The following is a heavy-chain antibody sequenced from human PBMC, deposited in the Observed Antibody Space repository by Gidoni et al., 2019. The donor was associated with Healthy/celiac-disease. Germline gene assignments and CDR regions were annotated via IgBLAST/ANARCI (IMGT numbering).Heavy chain of an antibody. J-gene: IGHJ4*02. CDR3: ARGESYYSNNGGFFDY. D-gene: IGHD4-4*01. Sequence: QVQLQESGPGLVKPSETLSLTCTVPGGSVSSGSYYWSWIRQPPGKGLEWIGYIYYSGSTNYNPSLKSRVTISVDTSKNQFSLKLSSVTAADTAVYYCARGESYYSNNGGFFDYWGQGTLVTVSS. V-gene: IGHV4-61*01. CDR1: GGSVSSGSYY. CDR2: IYYSGST.